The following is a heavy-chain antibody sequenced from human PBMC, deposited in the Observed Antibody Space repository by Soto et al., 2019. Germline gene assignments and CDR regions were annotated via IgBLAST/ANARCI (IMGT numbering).Heavy chain of an antibody. D-gene: IGHD1-20*01. CDR2: INHSGST. J-gene: IGHJ4*02. CDR1: GGSFSGYY. V-gene: IGHV4-34*01. Sequence: SETLSLTCAVYGGSFSGYYWSWIRQPPGKGLEWIGEINHSGSTNYNPSLKSRVTISVDTSKNQFSLKLSSVTAADTAVYYCARPIGMTVRYFDYWGQGTLVTVSS. CDR3: ARPIGMTVRYFDY.